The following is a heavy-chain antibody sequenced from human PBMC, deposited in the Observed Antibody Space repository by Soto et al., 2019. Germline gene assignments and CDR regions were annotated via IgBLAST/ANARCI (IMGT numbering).Heavy chain of an antibody. Sequence: ASVKVSCKDSRYTFTGYYIHWVRQAPGQGLEWMGWINPNNGDTNYAQKFQGRVSMTRDTSTSTAYMELSSLTFDDTAVYYCARHSGYDYVFDYWGQGTLVTVSS. CDR3: ARHSGYDYVFDY. D-gene: IGHD5-12*01. CDR1: RYTFTGYY. V-gene: IGHV1-2*02. CDR2: INPNNGDT. J-gene: IGHJ4*02.